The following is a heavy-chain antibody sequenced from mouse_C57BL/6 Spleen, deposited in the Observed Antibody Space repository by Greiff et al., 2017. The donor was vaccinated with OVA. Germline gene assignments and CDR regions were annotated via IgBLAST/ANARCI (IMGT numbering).Heavy chain of an antibody. J-gene: IGHJ3*01. Sequence: VQLQQSGPELVKPGASVKISCKASGYTFTDYYMNWVKQSHGKSLEWIGDINPNNGGTSYNQKFKGKATLTVDKYSSTAYMELRSLTSEDSAVYYCASYYGSSPWFAYWGQGTLVTVSA. V-gene: IGHV1-26*01. CDR3: ASYYGSSPWFAY. CDR1: GYTFTDYY. CDR2: INPNNGGT. D-gene: IGHD1-1*01.